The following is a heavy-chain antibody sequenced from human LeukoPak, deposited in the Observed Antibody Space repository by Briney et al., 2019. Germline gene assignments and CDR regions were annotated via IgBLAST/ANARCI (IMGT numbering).Heavy chain of an antibody. V-gene: IGHV3-30-3*01. J-gene: IGHJ4*02. CDR3: ARGHYYDSSGYRYYFDY. Sequence: GGSLRLSCAASGFTFSNAWMSWVRQAPGKGLEWVAVISYDGSNKYYADSVKGRFTISRDNSKNTLYLQMNSLRAEDTAVYYCARGHYYDSSGYRYYFDYWGQGTLVTVSS. CDR1: GFTFSNAW. CDR2: ISYDGSNK. D-gene: IGHD3-22*01.